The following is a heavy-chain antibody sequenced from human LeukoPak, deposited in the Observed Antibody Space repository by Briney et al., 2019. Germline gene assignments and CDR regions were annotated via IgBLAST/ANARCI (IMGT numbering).Heavy chain of an antibody. CDR1: GGTFSSYA. J-gene: IGHJ4*02. D-gene: IGHD3-22*01. CDR3: ASPLRDSYYYDSSGYFFGY. CDR2: IIPIFGTA. Sequence: ASVKVSCKASGGTFSSYAISWVRQAPGQGLEWMGGIIPIFGTANYAQKFQGRVTITADESTSTAYMELSSLRSEDTAVYYCASPLRDSYYYDSSGYFFGYWGQGTLVTVSS. V-gene: IGHV1-69*13.